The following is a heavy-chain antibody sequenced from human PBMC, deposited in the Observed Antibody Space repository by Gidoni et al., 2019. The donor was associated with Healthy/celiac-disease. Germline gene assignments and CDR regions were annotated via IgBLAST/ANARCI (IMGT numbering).Heavy chain of an antibody. CDR3: ARRKRIAVAGSTPWGY. V-gene: IGHV4-34*01. CDR2: INHSGST. J-gene: IGHJ4*02. Sequence: QVQLQQWGAGLLKPSATLSLTCAVYGGSFSGYYWSWIRQPPGKGLEWIGEINHSGSTNYNPSLKSRVTISVDTSKNQFSLKLSSVTAADTAVYYCARRKRIAVAGSTPWGYWGQGTLVTVSS. CDR1: GGSFSGYY. D-gene: IGHD6-19*01.